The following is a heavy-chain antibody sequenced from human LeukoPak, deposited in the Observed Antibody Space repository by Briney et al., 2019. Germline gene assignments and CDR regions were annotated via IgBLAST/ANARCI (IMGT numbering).Heavy chain of an antibody. Sequence: PSETLSLTCTVSGGSISSSSYYWGWIRQPPGKGLEWIGSIYYSGSTYYNPSLKSRVTISVDTSKNQFSLKLSSVTAADTAVYYCARAGGSGSWGEWDYYYYYMDVWGKGTTVTISS. D-gene: IGHD3-10*01. CDR1: GGSISSSSYY. CDR2: IYYSGST. CDR3: ARAGGSGSWGEWDYYYYYMDV. V-gene: IGHV4-39*07. J-gene: IGHJ6*03.